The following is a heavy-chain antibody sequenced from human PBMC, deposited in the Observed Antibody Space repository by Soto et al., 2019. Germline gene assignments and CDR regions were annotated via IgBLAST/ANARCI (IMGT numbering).Heavy chain of an antibody. J-gene: IGHJ4*02. CDR1: GGSISSYY. CDR3: ARDTRYGVLDY. CDR2: IYYSGDT. Sequence: SETLSLTCTVSGGSISSYYWSWIRQPPGKGLEWIGYIYYSGDTNYNPSLKSRVTISVDTSKNQFSLSLSSLTAADTAVYYCARDTRYGVLDYWGQGT. D-gene: IGHD4-17*01. V-gene: IGHV4-59*01.